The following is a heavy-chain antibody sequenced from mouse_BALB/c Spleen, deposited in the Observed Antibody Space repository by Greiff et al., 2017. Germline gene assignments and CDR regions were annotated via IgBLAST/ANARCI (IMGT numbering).Heavy chain of an antibody. J-gene: IGHJ3*01. Sequence: EVMLVESGGGLVKPGGSLKLSCAASGFTFSDYYMYWVRQTPEKRLEWVATISDGGSYTYYPDSVKGRFTISRDNAKNNLYLQMSSLKSEDTAMYYCARDGVAYWGQGTLVTVSA. V-gene: IGHV5-4*02. CDR1: GFTFSDYY. CDR2: ISDGGSYT. CDR3: ARDGVAY.